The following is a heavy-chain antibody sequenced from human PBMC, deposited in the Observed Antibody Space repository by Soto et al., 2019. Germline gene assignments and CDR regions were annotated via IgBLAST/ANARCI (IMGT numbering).Heavy chain of an antibody. V-gene: IGHV1-18*04. J-gene: IGHJ4*02. Sequence: ASVKVSCKASGYNFMPYGVNWVRQAPGQGLEWMGWISPWKGNTNYAQSFQGRVTMTTDTSTSTAYMELRSLTSDDTAVYYCARDLDPSGSYYTDYWGLGTLVTVSS. CDR1: GYNFMPYG. CDR3: ARDLDPSGSYYTDY. CDR2: ISPWKGNT. D-gene: IGHD3-10*01.